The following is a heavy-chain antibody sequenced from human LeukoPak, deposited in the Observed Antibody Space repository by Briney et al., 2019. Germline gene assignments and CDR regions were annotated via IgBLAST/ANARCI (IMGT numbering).Heavy chain of an antibody. CDR2: IYSGGST. D-gene: IGHD4-23*01. Sequence: GGSLRLSCAASGFTVSSNYMSWVRQAPGKGLEWVSVIYSGGSTYYADSVKGRFTISRDKSKNTLYLQMNSLRAEDTAVYYCASTVVTPYGAFDIWGQGTMVTVSS. CDR1: GFTVSSNY. J-gene: IGHJ3*02. CDR3: ASTVVTPYGAFDI. V-gene: IGHV3-53*01.